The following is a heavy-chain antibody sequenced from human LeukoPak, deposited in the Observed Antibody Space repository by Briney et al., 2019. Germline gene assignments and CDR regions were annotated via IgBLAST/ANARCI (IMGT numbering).Heavy chain of an antibody. Sequence: SETLSLTCTVSSGSVSSGSYYWSWIRQPPGKGLEWIGYIYYSGSTNYNPSLKSRVTISVDTSKNQFSLKLSSVTAADTAVYYCARWLRYGYYFDYWGQGTLVTVSS. CDR2: IYYSGST. CDR3: ARWLRYGYYFDY. V-gene: IGHV4-61*01. D-gene: IGHD5-12*01. J-gene: IGHJ4*02. CDR1: SGSVSSGSYY.